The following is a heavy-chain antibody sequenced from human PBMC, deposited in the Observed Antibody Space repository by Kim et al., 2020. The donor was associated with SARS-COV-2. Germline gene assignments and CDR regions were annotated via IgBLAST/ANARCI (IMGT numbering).Heavy chain of an antibody. V-gene: IGHV4-39*07. CDR2: IYYSGST. D-gene: IGHD3-10*01. J-gene: IGHJ4*02. CDR3: ARGAYYYGSGQDFDY. CDR1: GGSISSSSYY. Sequence: SETLSLTCTVSGGSISSSSYYWGWIRQPPGKGLEWIGSIYYSGSTYYNPSLKSRVTISVDTSKNQFSLKLSSVTAADTAVYYCARGAYYYGSGQDFDYWGQGTLVTVSS.